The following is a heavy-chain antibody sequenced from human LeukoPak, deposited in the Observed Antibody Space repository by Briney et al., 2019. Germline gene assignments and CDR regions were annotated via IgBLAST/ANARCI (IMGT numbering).Heavy chain of an antibody. CDR1: GFTFSSYG. Sequence: PGRSLRLSCAASGFTFSSYGMHWVRQAPGKGLEWVAVIWYDGSNKYYADSVKGRFTISRDNSKNTLYLQMNSQRAEDTAVYYCAKDLADWGFFDYWGQGTLVTVSS. J-gene: IGHJ4*02. V-gene: IGHV3-33*06. D-gene: IGHD7-27*01. CDR3: AKDLADWGFFDY. CDR2: IWYDGSNK.